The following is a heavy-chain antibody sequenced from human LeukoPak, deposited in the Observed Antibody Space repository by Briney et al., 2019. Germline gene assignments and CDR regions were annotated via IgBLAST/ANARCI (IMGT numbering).Heavy chain of an antibody. CDR2: SRNKANSYTT. V-gene: IGHV3-72*01. CDR1: GFSSSDYY. D-gene: IGHD2-15*01. Sequence: PGGCLRLSCAASGFSSSDYYMDWVRQAPGKGLEWVGRSRNKANSYTTEYVASVKGRFTISRDDSENSVSLQMNSLKTEDTAVYYCARGREAATYFKYMGVWGKGTSVTVSS. CDR3: ARGREAATYFKYMGV. J-gene: IGHJ6*03.